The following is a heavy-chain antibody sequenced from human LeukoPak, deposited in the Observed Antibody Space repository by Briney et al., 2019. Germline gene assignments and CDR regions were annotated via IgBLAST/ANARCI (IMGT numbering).Heavy chain of an antibody. J-gene: IGHJ4*02. D-gene: IGHD3-22*01. V-gene: IGHV3-23*01. Sequence: GGSLRLSCVASGFTFSTYGMSWVRQAPGKGLEWVSAISGSGGSTYYTDSVKGRFTISRDNSKNTLYLQMNSLKTEDTAVYYCTRLGYNYDSSDNYWGQGTLVTVS. CDR2: ISGSGGST. CDR3: TRLGYNYDSSDNY. CDR1: GFTFSTYG.